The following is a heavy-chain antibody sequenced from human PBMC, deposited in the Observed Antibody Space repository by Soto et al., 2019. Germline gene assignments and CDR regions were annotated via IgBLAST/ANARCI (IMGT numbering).Heavy chain of an antibody. D-gene: IGHD2-2*01. CDR2: INHSGST. Sequence: SETLSLTCAVYGGSFSGYYWSWIRQPPGKGLEWIGEINHSGSTNYNPSLKSRVTISVDTSKNQFSLKLSSVTAADTAVYYCARVCEDIVVVPGHYYYYMDVWGKGTTVTVSS. CDR3: ARVCEDIVVVPGHYYYYMDV. J-gene: IGHJ6*03. CDR1: GGSFSGYY. V-gene: IGHV4-34*01.